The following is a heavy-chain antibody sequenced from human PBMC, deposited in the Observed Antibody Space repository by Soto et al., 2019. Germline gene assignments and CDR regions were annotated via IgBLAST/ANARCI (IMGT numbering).Heavy chain of an antibody. V-gene: IGHV3-23*01. J-gene: IGHJ3*02. CDR3: ATRHVVVVAATRADI. D-gene: IGHD2-15*01. CDR2: ISGSGGST. CDR1: EFTFSSYA. Sequence: GLSLRLSCAASEFTFSSYAMSWVRQAPGKGLEWVSAISGSGGSTYYADSVKGRFTISRDNSKNTLYLQMNSLRAEDTAVYYCATRHVVVVAATRADIWGQGTMVTVSS.